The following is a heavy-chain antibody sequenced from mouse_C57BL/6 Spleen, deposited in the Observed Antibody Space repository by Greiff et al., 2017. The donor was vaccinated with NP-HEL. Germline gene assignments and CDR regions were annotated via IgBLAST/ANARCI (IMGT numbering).Heavy chain of an antibody. V-gene: IGHV1-18*01. CDR1: GYTFTDYN. Sequence: EVQRVESGPELVKPGASVKIPCKASGYTFTDYNMDWVKQSHGKSLEWIGDINPNNGGTIYNQKFKGKATLTVDKSSSTAYMELRSLTSEDTAVYYCARRDYYYGSSPFDYWGQGTTLTVSS. D-gene: IGHD1-1*01. CDR2: INPNNGGT. J-gene: IGHJ2*01. CDR3: ARRDYYYGSSPFDY.